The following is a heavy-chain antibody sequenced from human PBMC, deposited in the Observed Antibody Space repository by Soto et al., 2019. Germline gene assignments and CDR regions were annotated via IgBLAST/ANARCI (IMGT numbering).Heavy chain of an antibody. J-gene: IGHJ6*02. D-gene: IGHD3-10*01. CDR3: ASGPDGSGRGIYYYYGMDV. Sequence: GGSLRLSCAASGFTFSSYAMSWVRQAPGKGLEWVSAISGSGGSTYYADSVKGRFTISRDNSKNTLYLQMNSLRAEDTAVYYCASGPDGSGRGIYYYYGMDVWGQGTTVTVSS. CDR2: ISGSGGST. CDR1: GFTFSSYA. V-gene: IGHV3-23*01.